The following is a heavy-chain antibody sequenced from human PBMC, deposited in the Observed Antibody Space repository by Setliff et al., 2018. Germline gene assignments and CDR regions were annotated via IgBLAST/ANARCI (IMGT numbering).Heavy chain of an antibody. CDR3: AADYYDSSGYGY. D-gene: IGHD3-22*01. Sequence: ASVKVSCKTSGYTFTGYYMHWVRQAPGQGLEWMGWINPNSGGTNYAQKFQGRVTMTEDTSTDTAYMELSSLRSEDTAVYYCAADYYDSSGYGYWGQGTLVTVSS. V-gene: IGHV1-2*02. CDR1: GYTFTGYY. CDR2: INPNSGGT. J-gene: IGHJ4*02.